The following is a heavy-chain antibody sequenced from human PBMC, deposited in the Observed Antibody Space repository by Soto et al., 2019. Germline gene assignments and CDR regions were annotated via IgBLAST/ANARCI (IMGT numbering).Heavy chain of an antibody. J-gene: IGHJ3*02. CDR3: ASPRAIVVVGGDAFDI. V-gene: IGHV1-69*13. CDR2: IIPIFGTA. Sequence: SVKVSCKASVGTFSSYAISWVRQAPGQGLEWMGGIIPIFGTANYAQKFQGRVTITADESTSTAYMELSSLRSEDTAVYYCASPRAIVVVGGDAFDIWGQGTMVTVSS. CDR1: VGTFSSYA. D-gene: IGHD3-22*01.